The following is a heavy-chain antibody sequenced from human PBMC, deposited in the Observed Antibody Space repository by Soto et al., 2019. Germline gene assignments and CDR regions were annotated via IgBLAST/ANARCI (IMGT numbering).Heavy chain of an antibody. D-gene: IGHD3-10*01. V-gene: IGHV1-8*01. CDR3: ARGRASGSYFLLDY. Sequence: ASVKVSCKVSGNTFTSYDINWVRQATGHGLEWMGWINPNSGNIGYAQKFQGRVTMTRDTAKRTAYMEVSRQRSDDTAVYYCARGRASGSYFLLDYWGQGTLVTVSS. J-gene: IGHJ4*02. CDR1: GNTFTSYD. CDR2: INPNSGNI.